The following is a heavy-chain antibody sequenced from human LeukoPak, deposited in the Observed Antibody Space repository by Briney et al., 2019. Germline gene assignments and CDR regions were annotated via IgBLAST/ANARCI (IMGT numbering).Heavy chain of an antibody. Sequence: SVKVSCKASGGTFSSNGISWVRQATGQGLEWMGGIVPIFGTTKYAQKFQGRVTITADESTNTAYMELSSLRSEDTAVYYCARPTSDYTWFDPWGQGTLVTVSS. D-gene: IGHD2/OR15-2a*01. CDR2: IVPIFGTT. J-gene: IGHJ5*02. CDR3: ARPTSDYTWFDP. CDR1: GGTFSSNG. V-gene: IGHV1-69*13.